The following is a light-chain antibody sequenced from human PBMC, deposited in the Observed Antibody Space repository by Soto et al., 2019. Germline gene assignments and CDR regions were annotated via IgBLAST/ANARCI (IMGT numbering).Light chain of an antibody. CDR3: QSYDDSHQV. CDR2: EDN. Sequence: LTQPHSVSDSPGKTVTISCTRSSGNIASNYVQWYQQRPGSAPTTVIYEDNQRPSGVPDRFSGSIDSSSNSAALTISGLKTEEEADYYCQSYDDSHQVFGGGTKLTVL. V-gene: IGLV6-57*03. CDR1: SGNIASNY. J-gene: IGLJ3*02.